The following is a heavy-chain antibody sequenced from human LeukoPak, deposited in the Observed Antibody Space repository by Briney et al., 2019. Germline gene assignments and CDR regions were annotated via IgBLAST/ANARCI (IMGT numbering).Heavy chain of an antibody. CDR3: ARGWTYRALGY. D-gene: IGHD1-1*01. CDR1: GGSFSGYY. CDR2: INHSGST. J-gene: IGHJ4*02. Sequence: SETLSLTCAVYGGSFSGYYWSWIRQPPGKGLEWIGEINHSGSTNYNPSLKSRVTISVDTSKNQFSLKLSSVTAADTAVYYCARGWTYRALGYWGQGTLVTVSS. V-gene: IGHV4-34*01.